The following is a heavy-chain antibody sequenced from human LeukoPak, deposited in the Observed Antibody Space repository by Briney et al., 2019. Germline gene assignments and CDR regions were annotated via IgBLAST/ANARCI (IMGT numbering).Heavy chain of an antibody. V-gene: IGHV3-23*01. J-gene: IGHJ4*02. D-gene: IGHD3-22*01. CDR3: ARDRHKYNYDSGGYPPY. Sequence: PGGSLRLSCAASGFTFSSYGMSWVRQAPGKGLEWVSTISGSGVTTYYADSVKGRFTISRDNSQNTLFLQMNTLRAEDTAVYYCARDRHKYNYDSGGYPPYWGQGTLVTVSS. CDR2: ISGSGVTT. CDR1: GFTFSSYG.